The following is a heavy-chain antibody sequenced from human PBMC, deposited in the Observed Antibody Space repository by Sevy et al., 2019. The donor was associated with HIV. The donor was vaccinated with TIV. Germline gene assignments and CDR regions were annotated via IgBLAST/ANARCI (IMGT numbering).Heavy chain of an antibody. CDR3: AKTINSGGGVVPAANYYYYGMDV. J-gene: IGHJ6*02. Sequence: GGSLRLSCAASGFTFSGYAMSWVRQAPGKGLEWVSAISGKGGSTHYADSVEGRFTISRDNSKNTLYLQMNGLRAEDTAVYYWAKTINSGGGVVPAANYYYYGMDVWGQGTTVTVSS. CDR1: GFTFSGYA. CDR2: ISGKGGST. V-gene: IGHV3-23*01. D-gene: IGHD2-2*01.